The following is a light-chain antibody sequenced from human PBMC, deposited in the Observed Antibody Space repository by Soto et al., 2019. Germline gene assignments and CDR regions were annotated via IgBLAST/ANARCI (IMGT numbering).Light chain of an antibody. CDR1: SSDVGNSNL. V-gene: IGLV2-23*01. Sequence: QSVLAQPASVSGSPGQSVTISCTGSSSDVGNSNLVSWFQQAPGKAPKLIIYETTERPSGVSGRFSGSKSGDTASLTISALQAEDDAVYYCCSYVSTSTSVVFGGGTKVTVL. J-gene: IGLJ2*01. CDR2: ETT. CDR3: CSYVSTSTSVV.